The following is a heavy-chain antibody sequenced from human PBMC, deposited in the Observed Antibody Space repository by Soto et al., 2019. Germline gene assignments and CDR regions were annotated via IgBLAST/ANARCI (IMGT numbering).Heavy chain of an antibody. J-gene: IGHJ5*02. Sequence: ASVKVSCKASGYTFTGYYMHWVRQAPGQGLEWMGWINPNSGGTNYAQKFQGRVTMTRDTSISTAYMELSRLRSDDTAVYYCARAAPAPWALDTSGYYYWFDTWGQGTLVTVSS. CDR1: GYTFTGYY. V-gene: IGHV1-2*02. CDR3: ARAAPAPWALDTSGYYYWFDT. D-gene: IGHD3-22*01. CDR2: INPNSGGT.